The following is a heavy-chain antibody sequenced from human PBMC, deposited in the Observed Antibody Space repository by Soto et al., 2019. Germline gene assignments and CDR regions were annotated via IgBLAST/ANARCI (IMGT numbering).Heavy chain of an antibody. D-gene: IGHD3-16*01. V-gene: IGHV1-69*01. CDR3: ARDRIQLRLGKYSFNGMDV. J-gene: IGHJ6*02. CDR1: GGTFSDYA. Sequence: QVQLVQSGAEMRKPGSSLRVSCKASGGTFSDYAFSWVRQAPGQGLEWMGGIVPRFGSPNYAQKFGGRVTITADPSSSTVYVALSSLRFDDTAVYFCARDRIQLRLGKYSFNGMDVWGQGTTIIVSS. CDR2: IVPRFGSP.